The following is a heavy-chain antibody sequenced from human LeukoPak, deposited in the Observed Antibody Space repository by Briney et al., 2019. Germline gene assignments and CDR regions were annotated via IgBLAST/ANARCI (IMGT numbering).Heavy chain of an antibody. J-gene: IGHJ3*02. V-gene: IGHV3-21*01. CDR1: GFTFSSYS. CDR2: ISTRSNYI. Sequence: GGSLRLFCAASGFTFSSYSMNWVRQAPGKGLEWVSSISTRSNYIYYADSVKGRFNISRDIAKHSLHLQMNSLRAEDTAVFFCAREGGGSYSSDFDIWGQGTMVTVSS. D-gene: IGHD1-26*01. CDR3: AREGGGSYSSDFDI.